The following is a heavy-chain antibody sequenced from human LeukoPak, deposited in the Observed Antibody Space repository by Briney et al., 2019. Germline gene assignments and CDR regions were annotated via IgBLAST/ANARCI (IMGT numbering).Heavy chain of an antibody. J-gene: IGHJ4*02. CDR3: ARKVPYYDFWSGYYFDY. CDR2: IYYSGST. CDR1: GGPISSGDYY. Sequence: PSETLSLPCTVSGGPISSGDYYGSWIRQPPGKGLEWIGYIYYSGSTYNNPSLKSRVIISVDTSKNQFSLKLSSVTAADTAVYYCARKVPYYDFWSGYYFDYWGQGTLVTVSS. D-gene: IGHD3-3*01. V-gene: IGHV4-30-4*01.